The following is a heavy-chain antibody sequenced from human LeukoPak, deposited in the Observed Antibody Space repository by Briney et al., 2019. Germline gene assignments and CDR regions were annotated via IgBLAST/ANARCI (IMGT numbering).Heavy chain of an antibody. V-gene: IGHV4-4*07. D-gene: IGHD6-13*01. Sequence: SETLSLTCAVSGGSISTYFWSWIRQPAGKGLEWIGRIYTSGSTNYNPSLKSRLTMSVDTSKNHFSLKLSSVTAADTAVYYCARGDPFRAGWFDPWGQGTLVTVSS. CDR1: GGSISTYF. J-gene: IGHJ5*02. CDR2: IYTSGST. CDR3: ARGDPFRAGWFDP.